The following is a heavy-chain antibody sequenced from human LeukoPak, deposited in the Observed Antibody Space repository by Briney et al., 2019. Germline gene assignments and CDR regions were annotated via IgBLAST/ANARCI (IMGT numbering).Heavy chain of an antibody. J-gene: IGHJ3*02. CDR2: INPNSDGT. V-gene: IGHV1-2*02. D-gene: IGHD3-3*01. CDR3: ARRTIYAWGAFDI. CDR1: GYTFTGYY. Sequence: ASVKVSCKASGYTFTGYYMHWVRQAPGQGLEWMGWINPNSDGTNYAQKFQGRVTMTRDTSISTAYMELSRLRSDDTAVYYCARRTIYAWGAFDIWGQGTMVTVSS.